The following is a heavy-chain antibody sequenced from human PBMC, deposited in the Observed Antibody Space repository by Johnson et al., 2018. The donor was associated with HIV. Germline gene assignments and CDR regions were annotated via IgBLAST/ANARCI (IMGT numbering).Heavy chain of an antibody. CDR2: IGTAGDT. CDR3: ASSSSSWTSDPDDAFDI. J-gene: IGHJ3*02. V-gene: IGHV3-13*01. Sequence: VQLVESGGGLVQPGGSLRLSCAASGFTFSSYDMHWVRQATGKGLEWVSAIGTAGDTYYPGSVKGRFTISRENAKNSLYLQMNSLRAEDTAVYYCASSSSSWTSDPDDAFDIWGQGTMVTVSS. CDR1: GFTFSSYD. D-gene: IGHD6-13*01.